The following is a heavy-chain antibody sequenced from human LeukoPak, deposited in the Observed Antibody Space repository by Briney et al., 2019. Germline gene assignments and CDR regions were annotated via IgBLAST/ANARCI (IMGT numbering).Heavy chain of an antibody. J-gene: IGHJ5*02. CDR2: IYYSGST. D-gene: IGHD3-22*01. Sequence: SETLSLTCTVSGGSISSGDYYWSWIRQPPGKGLEWIGFIYYSGSTYYNPSLKSRVNISVDTSKNQFSLKLSSVTAADTAVYYCARTHNYYDSSGYPLNNWFDPWGQGTLVTVSS. CDR3: ARTHNYYDSSGYPLNNWFDP. CDR1: GGSISSGDYY. V-gene: IGHV4-30-4*01.